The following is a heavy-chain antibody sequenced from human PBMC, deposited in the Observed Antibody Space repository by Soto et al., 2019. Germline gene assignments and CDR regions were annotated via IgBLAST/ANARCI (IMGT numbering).Heavy chain of an antibody. CDR1: GYTFTSYV. Sequence: ASVKVSCKASGYTFTSYVIYWVRQATGQGLEWMGWMDPDSVTTGYAQKFQGRLIMTSNTSISTAYMELNSLTSGDTAVYYCARRLVAVASTVRYWGQGRLVTVSS. J-gene: IGHJ4*02. V-gene: IGHV1-8*01. CDR3: ARRLVAVASTVRY. D-gene: IGHD6-19*01. CDR2: MDPDSVTT.